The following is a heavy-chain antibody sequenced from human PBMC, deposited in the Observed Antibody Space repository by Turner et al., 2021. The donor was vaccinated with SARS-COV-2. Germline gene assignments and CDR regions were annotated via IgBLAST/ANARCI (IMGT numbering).Heavy chain of an antibody. D-gene: IGHD2-15*01. Sequence: QVQLVQSGAEVKKPGASVKVSCKASGYTFTSYGISWVRQAPGQGLEWMGWISAYNGNTNYAQKLQCRVTMTTDTSTSTAYRELRSLRSDDTAVYYCARDHVGGIVVVVAGTPLDYWGQGTLVTVSS. J-gene: IGHJ4*02. V-gene: IGHV1-18*01. CDR1: GYTFTSYG. CDR3: ARDHVGGIVVVVAGTPLDY. CDR2: ISAYNGNT.